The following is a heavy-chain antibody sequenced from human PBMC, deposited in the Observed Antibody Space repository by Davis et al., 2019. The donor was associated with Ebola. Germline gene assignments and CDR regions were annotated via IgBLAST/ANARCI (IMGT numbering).Heavy chain of an antibody. Sequence: PGGSLRLSCAASGFTFNNYAMHWVRQAPGRGLQWVAVLSSDGSLRYYADSVKGRFTVSRDNINNTLYVQMNNMTLEDTAVYYCARGRWIQREFDYWGQGTQVTV. CDR2: LSSDGSLR. J-gene: IGHJ4*02. CDR3: ARGRWIQREFDY. D-gene: IGHD5-18*01. CDR1: GFTFNNYA. V-gene: IGHV3-30-3*01.